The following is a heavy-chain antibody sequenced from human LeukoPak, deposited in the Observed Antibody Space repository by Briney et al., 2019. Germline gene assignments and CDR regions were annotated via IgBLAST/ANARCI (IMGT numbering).Heavy chain of an antibody. Sequence: SETLSLTCAVYGGSFSGYYWSWIRQPPGKGLEWIGEINHSGSTNYNPSLKSRVTISVDTSKNQFTLKLSSVTAADTAVYYCAKAGYWSGYYNPLYYMDVWGKGTTVIVSS. CDR3: AKAGYWSGYYNPLYYMDV. CDR1: GGSFSGYY. D-gene: IGHD3-3*01. V-gene: IGHV4-34*01. J-gene: IGHJ6*04. CDR2: INHSGST.